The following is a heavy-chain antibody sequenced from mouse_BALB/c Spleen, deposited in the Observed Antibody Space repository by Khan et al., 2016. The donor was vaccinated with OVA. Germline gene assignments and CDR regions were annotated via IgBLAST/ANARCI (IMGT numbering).Heavy chain of an antibody. V-gene: IGHV1S136*01. J-gene: IGHJ4*01. CDR3: ARGMGLLRGAVDF. CDR1: GYTFTTYV. CDR2: INPNNDDT. Sequence: VQLQQSGPELVKPGASVKMSCKASGYTFTTYVIHWVKQKPGQGLEWIGYINPNNDDTKYNEKFKDKATLTSDKSSPTASMECSRLTSEDSAVYYCARGMGLLRGAVDFWGQGTSVTVSS. D-gene: IGHD2-3*01.